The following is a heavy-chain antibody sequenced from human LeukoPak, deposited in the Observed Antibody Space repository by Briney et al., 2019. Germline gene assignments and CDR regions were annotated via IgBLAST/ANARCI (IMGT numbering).Heavy chain of an antibody. Sequence: QPGGSLRLSCAASGFTFNSYGMSWVRQAPGKGLEWVSAISGSGGSTYYADSVKGRFTISRGNSKNTLYLQMNSLRAEDTAVYYCAKIEGDGCNYLGGPDAFDIWGQGTMVTVSS. D-gene: IGHD5-24*01. CDR2: ISGSGGST. J-gene: IGHJ3*02. CDR1: GFTFNSYG. CDR3: AKIEGDGCNYLGGPDAFDI. V-gene: IGHV3-23*01.